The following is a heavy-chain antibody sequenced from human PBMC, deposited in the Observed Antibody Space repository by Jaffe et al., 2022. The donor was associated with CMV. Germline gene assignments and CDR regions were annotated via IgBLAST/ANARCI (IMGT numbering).Heavy chain of an antibody. CDR3: ARRRSDWLPNEGFDY. D-gene: IGHD3-9*01. Sequence: QVQLVESGGGVVQPGRSLRLSCAASGFTFSSYGMHWVRQAPGKGLEWVAVIWYDGSNKYYADSVKGRFTISRDNSKNTLYLQMNSLRAEDTAVYYCARRRSDWLPNEGFDYWGQGTLVTVSS. CDR1: GFTFSSYG. J-gene: IGHJ4*02. V-gene: IGHV3-33*08. CDR2: IWYDGSNK.